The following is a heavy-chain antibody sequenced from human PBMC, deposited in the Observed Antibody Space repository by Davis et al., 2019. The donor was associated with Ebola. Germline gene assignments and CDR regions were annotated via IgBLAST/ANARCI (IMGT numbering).Heavy chain of an antibody. CDR2: INSDGSTT. V-gene: IGHV3-74*01. D-gene: IGHD3-22*01. CDR1: GFTFSSYW. Sequence: GESLKISCAASGFTFSSYWMHWVRQAPGKGLVWVSHINSDGSTTNYADSVKGRFTISRDNAKNTLYLQMNSLRAEDTAVYYCARLRTYDSSGYYYDYWGQGTLVTVSS. CDR3: ARLRTYDSSGYYYDY. J-gene: IGHJ4*02.